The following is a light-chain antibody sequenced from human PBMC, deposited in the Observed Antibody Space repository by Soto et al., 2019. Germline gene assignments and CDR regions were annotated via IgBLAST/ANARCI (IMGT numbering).Light chain of an antibody. CDR1: QGVSDW. Sequence: DIQMTQSPSSVSASVGDSVTITCRASQGVSDWVAWYQQKPGEAPKLLIYGSSSLLSGVPSRFSGTRSGTDFTLTISSLQPEDFATYYCQQYNSYSQPFGQGTKVDIK. CDR3: QQYNSYSQP. V-gene: IGKV1D-16*01. J-gene: IGKJ1*01. CDR2: GSS.